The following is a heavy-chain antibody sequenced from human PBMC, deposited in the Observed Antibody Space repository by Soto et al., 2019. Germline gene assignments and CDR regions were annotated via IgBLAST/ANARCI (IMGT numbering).Heavy chain of an antibody. Sequence: QAQLVESGGGVVQPGTSLRLSCITSGFNFRSYGMHWVRQAPGKGLEWVAVIWHDGSKIYYTDSVKGRFTISRDNSKDTLYLQMHSVRAEDTAVYLCATELNYYHSGILGMDVWGQGTTVTVSS. D-gene: IGHD3-10*01. CDR2: IWHDGSKI. CDR3: ATELNYYHSGILGMDV. J-gene: IGHJ6*02. V-gene: IGHV3-33*03. CDR1: GFNFRSYG.